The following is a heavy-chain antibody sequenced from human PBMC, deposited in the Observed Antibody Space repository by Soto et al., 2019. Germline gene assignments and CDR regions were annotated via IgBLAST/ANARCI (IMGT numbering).Heavy chain of an antibody. D-gene: IGHD2-8*02. V-gene: IGHV4-59*08. CDR2: IYYSGSI. J-gene: IGHJ4*02. Sequence: PSETLSLTCTVSGGSISSYYWSWIRQPPGKGLEWIGYIYYSGSINYNPSLKSRVTISVDTSKNQFSLKLSSVTAADTAVYYCARHFYSTGGYFYFDYWGQGTXVTVSS. CDR3: ARHFYSTGGYFYFDY. CDR1: GGSISSYY.